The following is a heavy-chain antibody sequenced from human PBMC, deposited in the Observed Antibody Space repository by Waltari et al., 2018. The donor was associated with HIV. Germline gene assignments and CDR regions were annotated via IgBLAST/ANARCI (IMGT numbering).Heavy chain of an antibody. CDR1: GASFTSDSHY. V-gene: IGHV4-39*01. J-gene: IGHJ3*01. D-gene: IGHD3-3*01. CDR3: ARRTYDATFDV. Sequence: QLHESGPGLVKSSEPLSPKCTVFGASFTSDSHYWGWIRESPGRGLEWLGSVYFSGSTYYNPSLKSRVTMSVDTSKSQFSLRLTSVTAADSAIYYCARRTYDATFDVWGLGTVVTVSS. CDR2: VYFSGST.